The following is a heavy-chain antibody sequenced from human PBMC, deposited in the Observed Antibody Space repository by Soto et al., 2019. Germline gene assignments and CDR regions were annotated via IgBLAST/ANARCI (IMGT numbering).Heavy chain of an antibody. V-gene: IGHV3-23*01. CDR3: AKAPYSSGWYGVDY. Sequence: GGSLRLSCTASGFTFSSYSMSWVRQAPGKGLEWVSAISGSGGSTYYADSVKGRFTISRDNSKNTLYLQMNSLRAEDTAVYYCAKAPYSSGWYGVDYWGQGTLVTVSS. D-gene: IGHD6-19*01. J-gene: IGHJ4*02. CDR1: GFTFSSYS. CDR2: ISGSGGST.